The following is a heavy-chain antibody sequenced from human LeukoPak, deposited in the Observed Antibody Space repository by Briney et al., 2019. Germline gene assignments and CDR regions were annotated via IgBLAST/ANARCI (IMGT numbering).Heavy chain of an antibody. Sequence: GGSLRLSCAASRFTFSRYGMHWVRQAPGKGLEWVAFIRYDGSNKHYADSVKGRFTISRDNSKNTLYLQMNSLRAEDTAVYHCAKTTYCGGDCYSWYFDYWGQGTLVTVSS. CDR1: RFTFSRYG. V-gene: IGHV3-30*02. CDR3: AKTTYCGGDCYSWYFDY. D-gene: IGHD2-21*02. J-gene: IGHJ4*02. CDR2: IRYDGSNK.